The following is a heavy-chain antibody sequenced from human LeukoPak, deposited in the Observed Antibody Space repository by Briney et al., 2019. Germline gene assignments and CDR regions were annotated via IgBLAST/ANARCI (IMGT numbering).Heavy chain of an antibody. J-gene: IGHJ4*02. D-gene: IGHD2/OR15-2a*01. CDR2: ISGRGGTT. CDR1: QFSFSDFV. CDR3: AKGIVSEASPSYYSDN. V-gene: IGHV3-23*01. Sequence: GGSLRLSCAASQFSFSDFVMTWVRQAPGKGLEWVSSISGRGGTTYYADSVKGRLTISRDNSNDTVSLLMSRLRAEDTAVYFCAKGIVSEASPSYYSDNWGQGTLVTVSP.